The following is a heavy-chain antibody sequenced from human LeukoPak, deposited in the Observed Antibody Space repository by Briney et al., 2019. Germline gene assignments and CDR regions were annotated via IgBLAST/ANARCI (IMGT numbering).Heavy chain of an antibody. D-gene: IGHD5-12*01. CDR2: IYHRGST. J-gene: IGHJ4*02. CDR1: GYSPSSGYY. V-gene: IGHV4-38-2*01. Sequence: SETLSLTRVVCGYSPSSGYYWGWIRQPPGKGLEWIGSIYHRGSTNYNPSLRSRDSLSADTSKNHCSRKENSVVAADTAVYYCARKYSDPKDHFDYWGQGTLVTVSS. CDR3: ARKYSDPKDHFDY.